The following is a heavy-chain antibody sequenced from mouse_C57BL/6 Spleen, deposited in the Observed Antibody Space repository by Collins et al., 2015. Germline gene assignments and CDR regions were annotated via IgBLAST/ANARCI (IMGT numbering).Heavy chain of an antibody. CDR1: GYTFTDYY. CDR3: ALLPGDFDY. Sequence: EVQLQQSGPELVKPGASVKISCKASGYTFTDYYMNWVKQSHGKSLEWIGDINPNNGGTSYNQKFKGKATLTVDKSSSTAYMELRSLTSEDSAVYYCALLPGDFDYWGQGTTLTVSS. CDR2: INPNNGGT. V-gene: IGHV1-26*01. J-gene: IGHJ2*01.